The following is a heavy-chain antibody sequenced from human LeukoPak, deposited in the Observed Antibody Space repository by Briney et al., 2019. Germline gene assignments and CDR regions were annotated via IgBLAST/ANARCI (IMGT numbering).Heavy chain of an antibody. CDR2: IIPIFGTA. J-gene: IGHJ3*02. V-gene: IGHV1-69*13. CDR1: GGTFSSYA. D-gene: IGHD3-22*01. CDR3: ARDRGDSSGYYLNDAFDI. Sequence: GASVKVSCKASGGTFSSYAISWVRQAPGQGLEWMGGIIPIFGTANYAQKFQGRVTITADESTSTAYMELSSLRSEDTAVYYCARDRGDSSGYYLNDAFDIWGQGTMVTVSS.